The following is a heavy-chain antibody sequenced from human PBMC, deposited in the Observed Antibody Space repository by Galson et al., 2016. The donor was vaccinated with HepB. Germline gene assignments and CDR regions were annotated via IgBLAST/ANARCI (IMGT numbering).Heavy chain of an antibody. CDR1: GFICSSYW. Sequence: SLRLSCAASGFICSSYWMTWVRQAPGKGLEWVANIKEDGSEEYYVDSVKGRFTISRDNAKNSLFLQMNSLRVKDTAFYYCARGFGASDICGQGTMVTVSS. CDR2: IKEDGSEE. V-gene: IGHV3-7*01. J-gene: IGHJ3*02. CDR3: ARGFGASDI. D-gene: IGHD3-10*01.